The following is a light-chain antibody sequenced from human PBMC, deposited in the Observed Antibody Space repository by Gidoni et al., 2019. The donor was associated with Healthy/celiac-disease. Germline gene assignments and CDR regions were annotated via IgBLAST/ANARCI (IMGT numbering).Light chain of an antibody. CDR2: DVS. CDR3: SSYTSSSTRV. V-gene: IGLV2-14*01. J-gene: IGLJ2*01. CDR1: SSDVGGYNY. Sequence: QHALTPPASLSGSPGPSITISCTVTSSDVGGYNYVSWYQQHPGKAPKLMIYDVSNRPSGVSNRFSGSKSGNTASLTISGLQAEDEADYYCSSYTSSSTRVFGGGTKLTVL.